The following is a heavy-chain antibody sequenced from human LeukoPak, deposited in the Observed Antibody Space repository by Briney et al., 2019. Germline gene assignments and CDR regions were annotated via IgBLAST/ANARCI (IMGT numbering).Heavy chain of an antibody. D-gene: IGHD2-15*01. CDR2: ISAYNGNT. CDR3: ARDWDCSGGSCHPHYFDY. J-gene: IGHJ4*02. Sequence: ASVKVSCKTSGYTFSTYTLSWVRQAPGQGLEWMGWISAYNGNTNYAQKIQDRLTMTTDTSTSTAYMELRSLRSDDTAVYYCARDWDCSGGSCHPHYFDYWGQGTLVTVSS. V-gene: IGHV1-18*01. CDR1: GYTFSTYT.